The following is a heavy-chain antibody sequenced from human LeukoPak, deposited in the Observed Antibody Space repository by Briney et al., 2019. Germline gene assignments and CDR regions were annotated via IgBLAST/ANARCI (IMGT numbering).Heavy chain of an antibody. Sequence: GGSLRLSCAASGFTFSSYSMNWVRQAPGKGLEWVSYISSSSSTIYYADSVKGRFTISRDNAKNSLYLQMNSLRAEDTAVYYCARVPRRARVDYWGQGTLVTVSS. CDR2: ISSSSSTI. CDR3: ARVPRRARVDY. J-gene: IGHJ4*02. CDR1: GFTFSSYS. V-gene: IGHV3-48*01.